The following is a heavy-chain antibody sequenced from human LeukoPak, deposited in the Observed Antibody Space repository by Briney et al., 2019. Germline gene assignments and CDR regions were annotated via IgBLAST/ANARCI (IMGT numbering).Heavy chain of an antibody. Sequence: GGSLRLSCAASGFTFSSYSMNWVRQAPGKGLEWVSSISSSSSYIYYADSVKGRFTISRDNAKNSLYLQMNSLRAEDTAVYYCARSDTFGGIFDYWGQGTLVTASS. D-gene: IGHD3-16*01. CDR3: ARSDTFGGIFDY. CDR1: GFTFSSYS. V-gene: IGHV3-21*01. J-gene: IGHJ4*02. CDR2: ISSSSSYI.